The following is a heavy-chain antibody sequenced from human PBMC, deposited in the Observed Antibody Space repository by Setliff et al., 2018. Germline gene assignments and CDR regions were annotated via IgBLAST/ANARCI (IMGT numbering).Heavy chain of an antibody. CDR3: ARSCSDSTCYNY. V-gene: IGHV4-59*11. CDR1: GGAISGHY. D-gene: IGHD2-15*01. J-gene: IGHJ4*02. Sequence: SETLSLTCTVSGGAISGHYLTWIRQPPGKGLEWIGYVYYSGTTNYNPSLRSRITISLDTSKNQFSLKLSSVTAADTAVYYCARSCSDSTCYNYWGQGTLVTVS. CDR2: VYYSGTT.